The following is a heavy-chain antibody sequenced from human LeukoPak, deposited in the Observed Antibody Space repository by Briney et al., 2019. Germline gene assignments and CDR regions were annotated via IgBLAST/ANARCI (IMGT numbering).Heavy chain of an antibody. Sequence: SETLSLTCAVYGGSFSGYYWSWIRQPPGKGLEWIGYIYYSGSTNYNPSLKSRVTISVDTSKNQFSLKLSSVTAADTAVYYCARHWTVAGTDYFDYWGQGTLVTVSS. D-gene: IGHD6-19*01. J-gene: IGHJ4*02. CDR2: IYYSGST. CDR1: GGSFSGYY. V-gene: IGHV4-59*08. CDR3: ARHWTVAGTDYFDY.